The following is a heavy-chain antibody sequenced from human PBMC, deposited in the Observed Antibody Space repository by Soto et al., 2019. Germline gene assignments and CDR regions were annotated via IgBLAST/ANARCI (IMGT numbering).Heavy chain of an antibody. V-gene: IGHV3-30*18. Sequence: GGSLRLSCAASGFTFSSYGMHWVRQAPGKGLEWVAVISYDGSNKYYADSVKDRFTISRDNSKNTRYLQMNSLRAEDTAVDYCAKVSGYYYDSSGFDYWGQGTLVTVSS. J-gene: IGHJ4*02. D-gene: IGHD3-22*01. CDR3: AKVSGYYYDSSGFDY. CDR1: GFTFSSYG. CDR2: ISYDGSNK.